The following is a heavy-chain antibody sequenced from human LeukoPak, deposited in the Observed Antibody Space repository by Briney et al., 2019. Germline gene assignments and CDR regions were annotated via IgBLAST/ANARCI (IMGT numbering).Heavy chain of an antibody. CDR2: IRSKAYGGTT. J-gene: IGHJ4*02. V-gene: IGHV3-49*04. D-gene: IGHD6-19*01. CDR1: GFTFGDYA. CDR3: TREQSRRDLSIAVAEGDY. Sequence: PGGSLRLSCTASGFTFGDYAMSWVRQAPGKGLEWVGFIRSKAYGGTTEYAASVKGRFTISRDDSKSIAYLQMNSLKTEDTAVYYCTREQSRRDLSIAVAEGDYWGQGTLVTVSS.